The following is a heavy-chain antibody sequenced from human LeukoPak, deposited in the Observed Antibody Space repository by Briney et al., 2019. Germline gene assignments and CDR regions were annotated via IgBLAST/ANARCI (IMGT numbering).Heavy chain of an antibody. CDR1: GGSISSGSYY. V-gene: IGHV4-61*02. D-gene: IGHD3-10*01. CDR3: ARGFRGPNFDY. J-gene: IGHJ4*02. Sequence: PSETLSLTCTVSGGSISSGSYYWSWIRQPAGKGLEWIGRIYTSGSTNYNPSLKSRVTISVDTSKNQFSLKLSSVTAADTAVYYCARGFRGPNFDYWGQGTLVTVSS. CDR2: IYTSGST.